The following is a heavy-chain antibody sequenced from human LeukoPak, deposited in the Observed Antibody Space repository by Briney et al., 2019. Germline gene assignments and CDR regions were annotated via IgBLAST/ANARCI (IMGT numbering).Heavy chain of an antibody. V-gene: IGHV3-43*01. CDR3: AKEGGTMFFDA. D-gene: IGHD3-3*01. Sequence: PGGSLRLSCTASGFTFRSYTMHWVRQAPGKGLEWVSLFSGNGRTTFYADSVKGRFTISRDNSKNSLYLQMNSLESDDTAFYYCAKEGGTMFFDAWGQGTLVTVSS. CDR1: GFTFRSYT. J-gene: IGHJ5*02. CDR2: FSGNGRTT.